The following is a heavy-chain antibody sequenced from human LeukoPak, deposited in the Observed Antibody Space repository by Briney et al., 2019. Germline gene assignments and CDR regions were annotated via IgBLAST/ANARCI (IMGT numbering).Heavy chain of an antibody. CDR1: GYTFTSYG. Sequence: ASVKVSCKASGYTFTSYGISWVRQAPGQGLEWMGWISAYNGNTNYAQKLQGRVTMTTDTPTSTAYMELRSLRSDDTAVYYCARAVFGVVTVHYYYYMDVWGKGTTVTVSS. J-gene: IGHJ6*03. D-gene: IGHD3-3*01. V-gene: IGHV1-18*01. CDR2: ISAYNGNT. CDR3: ARAVFGVVTVHYYYYMDV.